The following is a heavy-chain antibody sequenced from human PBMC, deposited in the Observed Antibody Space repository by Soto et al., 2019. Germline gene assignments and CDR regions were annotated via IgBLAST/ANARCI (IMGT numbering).Heavy chain of an antibody. CDR1: GGSISSSNW. J-gene: IGHJ4*02. V-gene: IGHV4-4*02. CDR2: IYHSGGT. D-gene: IGHD1-7*01. CDR3: ARDGVSSTEYTWNYGTYFDY. Sequence: SETLSLTCAVSGGSISSSNWWSWVRQPPGKGLEWIGEIYHSGGTNYNPSLKSRFTISRDSTKQTLYLQMNSLRPDDTAMYYCARDGVSSTEYTWNYGTYFDYWGQGALVTVSS.